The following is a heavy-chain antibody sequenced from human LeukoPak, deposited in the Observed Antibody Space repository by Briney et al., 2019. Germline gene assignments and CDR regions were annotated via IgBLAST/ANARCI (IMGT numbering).Heavy chain of an antibody. CDR3: ARVGIQRSGYYLTNWFDP. Sequence: SETLSLTCTVSGGSISNYYWSWIRQPPGKGLEWIGYIYYSGSTYYNPSLKSRVTISVDTSKNQFSLKLSSVTAADTAVYYCARVGIQRSGYYLTNWFDPWGQGTLVTVSS. V-gene: IGHV4-59*12. CDR2: IYYSGST. D-gene: IGHD3-22*01. J-gene: IGHJ5*02. CDR1: GGSISNYY.